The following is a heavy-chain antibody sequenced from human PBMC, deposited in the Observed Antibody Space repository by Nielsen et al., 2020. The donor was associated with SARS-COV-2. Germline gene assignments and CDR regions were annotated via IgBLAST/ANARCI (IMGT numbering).Heavy chain of an antibody. V-gene: IGHV1-46*02. Sequence: ASVKVSCKASGYSFKIFYLHWVRQAPGQGLESMGIISPSGGGTTYAQNFQGRVTMTRDTSMSTVYMELSSLRSEDTAVYYCARWDYATASIDCWGQGTLVTVSS. CDR1: GYSFKIFY. D-gene: IGHD2-15*01. CDR3: ARWDYATASIDC. J-gene: IGHJ4*02. CDR2: ISPSGGGT.